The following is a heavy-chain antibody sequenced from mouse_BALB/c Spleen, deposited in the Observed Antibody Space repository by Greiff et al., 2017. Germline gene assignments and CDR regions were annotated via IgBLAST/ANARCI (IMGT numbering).Heavy chain of an antibody. J-gene: IGHJ4*01. D-gene: IGHD1-1*01. CDR1: GYAFTNYL. CDR3: ARSRYGSRGDYYAMDY. CDR2: INPGSGGT. Sequence: VQLQESGAELVRPGTSVKVSCKASGYAFTNYLIEWVKQRPGQGLEWIGVINPGSGGTNYNEKFKGKATLTADKSSSTAYMQLSSLTSDDSAVYFCARSRYGSRGDYYAMDYWGQGTSVTVSS. V-gene: IGHV1-54*01.